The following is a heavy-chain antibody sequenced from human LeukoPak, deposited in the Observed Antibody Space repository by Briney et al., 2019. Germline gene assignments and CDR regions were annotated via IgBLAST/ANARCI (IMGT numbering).Heavy chain of an antibody. CDR1: GGSINSSNYY. CDR3: ARGRGITMVRGAPWGSFDY. V-gene: IGHV4-39*07. Sequence: PSETLSLTCSVSGGSINSSNYYWGWIRQSPGKGLEWIGEVNHSESTNYSPSRKSRITMSLDMSKNQFSLKLYSVTAADTAVYYCARGRGITMVRGAPWGSFDYWDQGTLVTVSS. CDR2: VNHSEST. J-gene: IGHJ4*02. D-gene: IGHD3-10*01.